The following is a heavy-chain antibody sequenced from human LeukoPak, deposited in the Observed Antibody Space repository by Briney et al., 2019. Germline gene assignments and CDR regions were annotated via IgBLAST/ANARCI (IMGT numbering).Heavy chain of an antibody. Sequence: GSLRLSCAASGFTFSGSWMSWVHQAPGKGLEWVANINQDGSAKNYLDSVKGRFTISIDRGKNSLYLQMNSLRDEDTAVYYCARELSWSGRDYWGQGTLVTVSS. CDR1: GFTFSGSW. CDR3: ARELSWSGRDY. J-gene: IGHJ4*02. V-gene: IGHV3-7*01. D-gene: IGHD3-3*01. CDR2: INQDGSAK.